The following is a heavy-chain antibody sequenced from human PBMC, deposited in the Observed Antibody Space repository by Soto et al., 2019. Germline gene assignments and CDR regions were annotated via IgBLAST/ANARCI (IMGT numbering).Heavy chain of an antibody. J-gene: IGHJ5*02. Sequence: LRLSCAASGFTSGLTFSNHAMSWVRHGPGKGLEWVSVISAGGDTTHYADSVKGRFTISRDNSKNTLYLQMNSLRAEDTAVYYCASSEDTFNYHWGQGTLVTVSS. CDR1: GFTSGLTFSNHA. D-gene: IGHD2-15*01. CDR3: ASSEDTFNYH. V-gene: IGHV3-23*01. CDR2: ISAGGDTT.